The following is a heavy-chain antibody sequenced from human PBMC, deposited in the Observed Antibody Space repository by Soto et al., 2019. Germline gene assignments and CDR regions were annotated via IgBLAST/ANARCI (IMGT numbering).Heavy chain of an antibody. V-gene: IGHV4-61*01. CDR1: GGSVSSGSYY. Sequence: SETLSLTCTVSGGSVSSGSYYWSWIRQPPGKGLEWIGYIYYSGSTNYNPSLKSRVTISVDTSKNQFSLKLSSVTAADTAVYYCARDPTFWSGYFDYWGQGTLVTVSS. J-gene: IGHJ4*02. D-gene: IGHD3-3*01. CDR3: ARDPTFWSGYFDY. CDR2: IYYSGST.